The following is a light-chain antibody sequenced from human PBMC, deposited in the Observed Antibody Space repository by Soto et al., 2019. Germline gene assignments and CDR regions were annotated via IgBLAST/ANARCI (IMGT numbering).Light chain of an antibody. CDR1: QSVSSNY. J-gene: IGKJ4*01. CDR2: GAS. Sequence: EVVLTQSPGTLSLSPGERATLSCRASQSVSSNYLAWYQQKPGQAPRLLIFGASSRATGIPDRFGGSGSGTDFTLNISRLEPEDFAVYYCQQYNPTLTFGGGTKVDIX. CDR3: QQYNPTLT. V-gene: IGKV3-20*01.